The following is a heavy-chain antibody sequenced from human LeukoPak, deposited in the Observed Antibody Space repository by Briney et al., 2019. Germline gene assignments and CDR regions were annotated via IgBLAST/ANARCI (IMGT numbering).Heavy chain of an antibody. D-gene: IGHD6-13*01. CDR1: GVSVSSGSYY. CDR2: TYYSGST. Sequence: SETLSLTCTVSGVSVSSGSYYWSWIRQPPGKGLEWIGYTYYSGSTNYNPSLKSRVTISVDTSKNQFSLKLSSVTAADTAVYYCARESIAAAGVDYWGQGTLVTVSS. V-gene: IGHV4-61*01. J-gene: IGHJ4*02. CDR3: ARESIAAAGVDY.